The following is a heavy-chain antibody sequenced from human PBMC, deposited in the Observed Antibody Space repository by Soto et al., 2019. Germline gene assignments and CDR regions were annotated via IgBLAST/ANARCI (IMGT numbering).Heavy chain of an antibody. CDR2: ISSYNGNT. D-gene: IGHD2-2*01. CDR3: ARGPRYCSSTSCFSGVTWFDP. V-gene: IGHV1-18*04. CDR1: GYTFTSYG. J-gene: IGHJ5*02. Sequence: GASVEVSCKXSGYTFTSYGISWVRQAPGQGLEWMGWISSYNGNTNYAQKVQGRVTMTTDKSTSTTYMELRSLRSDDTAVYYCARGPRYCSSTSCFSGVTWFDPWGQGTLVTVSS.